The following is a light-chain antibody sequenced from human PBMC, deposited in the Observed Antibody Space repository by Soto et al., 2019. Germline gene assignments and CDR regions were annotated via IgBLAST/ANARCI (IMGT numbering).Light chain of an antibody. CDR3: QQYNNWPPT. CDR1: QSVSSD. Sequence: EIVMTQSPATLSVSPGERATLSCRASQSVSSDLAWYHQKPGQAPRLLIYGASTRATGIPARFSGSGSGADFNLTISSLQSDDFAVYHCQQYNNWPPTFGQGTKVDI. CDR2: GAS. V-gene: IGKV3-15*01. J-gene: IGKJ1*01.